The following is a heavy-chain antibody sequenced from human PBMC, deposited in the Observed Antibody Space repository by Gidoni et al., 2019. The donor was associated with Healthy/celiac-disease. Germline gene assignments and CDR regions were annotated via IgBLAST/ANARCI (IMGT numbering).Heavy chain of an antibody. D-gene: IGHD3-3*01. CDR3: ARGKTISSWDYYYGMDV. CDR1: GLTVSSNY. CDR2: IYSGGST. Sequence: EVQLVESGGGLVQPGGSLRLSCAASGLTVSSNYMSWVRQAPGKGLEWVSVIYSGGSTYYADSVKGRFTISRDNSKNTLYLQMNSLRAEDTAVYYCARGKTISSWDYYYGMDVWGQGTTVTVSS. V-gene: IGHV3-66*02. J-gene: IGHJ6*02.